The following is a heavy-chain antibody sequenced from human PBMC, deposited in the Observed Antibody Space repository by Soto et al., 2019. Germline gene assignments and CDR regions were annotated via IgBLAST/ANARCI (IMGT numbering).Heavy chain of an antibody. J-gene: IGHJ4*02. CDR1: GGTFRSYV. V-gene: IGHV1-69*01. CDR3: ARARAVDTSLVTISYFDY. Sequence: QVQLVQSGAEVKKPGSSVKVSCKASGGTFRSYVFSWVRQAPGQGLEWMGGIIPVFGTAKYAQKIRGRVTITADETTSTGYMEVDSLRSGDSAVYYCARARAVDTSLVTISYFDYWGQGTLVTVSS. D-gene: IGHD5-18*01. CDR2: IIPVFGTA.